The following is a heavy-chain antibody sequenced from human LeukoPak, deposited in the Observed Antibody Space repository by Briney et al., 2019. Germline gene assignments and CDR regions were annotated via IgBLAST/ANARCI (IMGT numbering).Heavy chain of an antibody. CDR2: IKQDGSEK. V-gene: IGHV3-7*01. D-gene: IGHD2-2*01. CDR3: ARDVGRGYCSSTSCPTNWFDP. CDR1: GFTFSSYW. J-gene: IGHJ5*02. Sequence: GGSLRLSCEASGFTFSSYWMSWVRQAPGKGLEWVANIKQDGSEKKYLDSVKGRFTISRDNAKNTLYLQMNSLRAEDTAVYYCARDVGRGYCSSTSCPTNWFDPWGQGTLVTVSS.